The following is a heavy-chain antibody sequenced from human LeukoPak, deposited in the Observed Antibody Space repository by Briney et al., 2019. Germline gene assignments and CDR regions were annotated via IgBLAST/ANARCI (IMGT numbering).Heavy chain of an antibody. CDR2: IYHSGST. J-gene: IGHJ3*02. V-gene: IGHV4-4*02. D-gene: IGHD6-13*01. Sequence: NPSETLSLTCAVSGGSISSSNWWSWVRQPPGKGLEWIGEIYHSGSTNYNPSLKSRVTISVDTSKNQFSLKLSSVTAADTAVYYCASGQPSDAFDIWGQGTMVTVSS. CDR3: ASGQPSDAFDI. CDR1: GGSISSSNW.